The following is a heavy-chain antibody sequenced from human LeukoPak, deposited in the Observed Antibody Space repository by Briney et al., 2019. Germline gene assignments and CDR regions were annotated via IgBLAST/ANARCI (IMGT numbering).Heavy chain of an antibody. CDR1: GFTFSSYG. Sequence: GGSLRLSCAASGFTFSSYGMHWVRQAPGKGLEWVAVISYDGSNKYYADSVKGRFTISRDNAKNSLYLQMNSLRAEDTAVYYCARDQGNWNIDYWGQGTLVTVSS. CDR2: ISYDGSNK. CDR3: ARDQGNWNIDY. D-gene: IGHD1/OR15-1a*01. J-gene: IGHJ4*02. V-gene: IGHV3-30*03.